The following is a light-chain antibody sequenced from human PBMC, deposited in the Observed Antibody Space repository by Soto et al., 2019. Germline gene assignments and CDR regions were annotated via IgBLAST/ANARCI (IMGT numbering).Light chain of an antibody. Sequence: QSALTQPASVSGSPGKSITISCTGTSSDVGGYNYVSWYQQHPGKAPKLMIYDVSNRPSGVSNRFSGSKSGNTASLTISGLHAEDEADYYCSSYTSSSTLEVFGGGTKLTVL. V-gene: IGLV2-14*01. CDR2: DVS. CDR1: SSDVGGYNY. CDR3: SSYTSSSTLEV. J-gene: IGLJ2*01.